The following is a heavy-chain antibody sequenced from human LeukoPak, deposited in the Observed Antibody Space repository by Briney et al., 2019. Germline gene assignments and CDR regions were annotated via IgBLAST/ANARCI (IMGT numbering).Heavy chain of an antibody. V-gene: IGHV3-30*04. CDR1: GFTFSSYA. CDR3: ARVHRPYYYYGMDV. Sequence: GRSLRLSCAASGFTFSSYAMHWVRQAPGKGLEWGAVISYDGSNKYYADSVKGRFTISRDNSKNTLYLQMNSLRAEDTAVYYCARVHRPYYYYGMDVWGKGTTVTVSS. J-gene: IGHJ6*04. CDR2: ISYDGSNK.